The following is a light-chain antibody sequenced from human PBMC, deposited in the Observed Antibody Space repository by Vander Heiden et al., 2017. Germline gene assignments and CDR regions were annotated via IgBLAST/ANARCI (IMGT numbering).Light chain of an antibody. CDR3: RQGLQTPYT. Sequence: DIVMTQSPLSLPVTPGEPASISCRSSQSLQYSNGYNYLDWYLQKPGQSPQLLIYLGSNRASGVPDRFSGSGSATDFTLRISRVEAEDVGVYYCRQGLQTPYTFGQGTKLEI. CDR2: LGS. CDR1: QSLQYSNGYNY. J-gene: IGKJ2*01. V-gene: IGKV2-28*01.